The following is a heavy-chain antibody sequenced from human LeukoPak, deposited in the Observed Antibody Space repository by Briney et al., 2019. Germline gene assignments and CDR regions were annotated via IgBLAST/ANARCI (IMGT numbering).Heavy chain of an antibody. CDR2: IIPIFGTT. D-gene: IGHD6-13*01. Sequence: GASVKVSCKASGGTFSSYAISWVRQAPGQGLEWMGGIIPIFGTTNYAQKFQDRVTITADKSTSTAYMELSSLRSEDTAVYYCARVVGLTGYSSSWYSGYYYMDVWGKGTTVTVSS. V-gene: IGHV1-69*06. CDR3: ARVVGLTGYSSSWYSGYYYMDV. J-gene: IGHJ6*03. CDR1: GGTFSSYA.